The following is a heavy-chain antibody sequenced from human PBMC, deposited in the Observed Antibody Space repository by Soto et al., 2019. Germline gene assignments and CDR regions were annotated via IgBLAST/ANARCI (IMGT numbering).Heavy chain of an antibody. CDR1: GFTFSSYA. V-gene: IGHV3-30-3*01. CDR2: ISYDGSNK. Sequence: GGSLRLSCAASGFTFSSYAMHWVRQAPGKGLEWVAVISYDGSNKYHADSVKGRFTISRDNSKNTLYLQMNSLRAEDTAVYYCAKMDTAMVTYGMDVWGQGTTVTVSS. J-gene: IGHJ6*02. D-gene: IGHD5-18*01. CDR3: AKMDTAMVTYGMDV.